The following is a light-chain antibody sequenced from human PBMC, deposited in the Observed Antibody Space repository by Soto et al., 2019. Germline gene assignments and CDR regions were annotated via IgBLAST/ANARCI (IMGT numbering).Light chain of an antibody. V-gene: IGKV3-20*01. CDR2: DAS. J-gene: IGKJ4*01. CDR3: QQYGSTPRT. Sequence: EIVLKQSPDTLSLSPGERATLSCRASQSVKNNYLAWYQKKPGQAPRFLIYDASSRATGIPDRFSGSGSGTDFTLTISRLEPEDFAVYYCQQYGSTPRTFGGGTKVEIK. CDR1: QSVKNNY.